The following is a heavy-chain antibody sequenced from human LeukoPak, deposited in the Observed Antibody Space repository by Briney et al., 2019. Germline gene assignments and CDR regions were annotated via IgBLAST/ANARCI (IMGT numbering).Heavy chain of an antibody. J-gene: IGHJ4*02. CDR2: IYYSGST. CDR1: GGSISSSSYY. D-gene: IGHD3-3*01. Sequence: NSSESLSLTCTVSGGSISSSSYYWGWIRQPPGKGLEWIGSIYYSGSTYYNPSLKSRVTISVDTSKNQFSLKLSSVTAADTAVYYCARHGTGGFNYDFWSGPLYYFDYWGQGTLVTVSS. CDR3: ARHGTGGFNYDFWSGPLYYFDY. V-gene: IGHV4-39*01.